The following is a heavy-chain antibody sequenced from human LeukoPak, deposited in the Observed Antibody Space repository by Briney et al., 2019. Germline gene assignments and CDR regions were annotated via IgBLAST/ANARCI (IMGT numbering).Heavy chain of an antibody. CDR3: ATDQGLGWKYVFDY. D-gene: IGHD1-7*01. CDR1: GYTLTELS. J-gene: IGHJ4*02. Sequence: ASVKVSCKVSGYTLTELSMHWVRQAPGKGLEWMGGFDPEDGETIYAQKFQGRVTMTEDTSTDTAYMELSSLRSEDTAVYYCATDQGLGWKYVFDYWGQGTLVTVSS. V-gene: IGHV1-24*01. CDR2: FDPEDGET.